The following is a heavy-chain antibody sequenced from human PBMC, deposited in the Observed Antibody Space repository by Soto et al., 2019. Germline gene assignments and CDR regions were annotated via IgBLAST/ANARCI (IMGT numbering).Heavy chain of an antibody. CDR2: INHSGST. Sequence: PSETLSLTCAVYCGSFSGYYWSWIRQPPGKGLEWIGEINHSGSTNYNPSLKSRVTISVDTSKNQFSLKLSSVTAADTAVYYCARKCSSTSCYAYYFDYWGQGTLVTVSS. D-gene: IGHD2-2*01. CDR3: ARKCSSTSCYAYYFDY. CDR1: CGSFSGYY. J-gene: IGHJ4*02. V-gene: IGHV4-34*01.